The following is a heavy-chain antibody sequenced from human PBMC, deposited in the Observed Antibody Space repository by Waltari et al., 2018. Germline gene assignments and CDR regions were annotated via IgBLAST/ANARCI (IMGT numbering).Heavy chain of an antibody. J-gene: IGHJ4*02. CDR3: ARATGWLRFDS. CDR2: IFNGDMT. D-gene: IGHD6-19*01. CDR1: GFTVSHSH. V-gene: IGHV3-53*01. Sequence: EVQLVESGGGLIQPGGSLRLSCAASGFTVSHSHMSWVRQAPGKGLEWVSTIFNGDMTAYLDSVKGRFTISRDDSKNTLHLQMNSLRGEDTAVYYCARATGWLRFDSWGQGTLVTVSS.